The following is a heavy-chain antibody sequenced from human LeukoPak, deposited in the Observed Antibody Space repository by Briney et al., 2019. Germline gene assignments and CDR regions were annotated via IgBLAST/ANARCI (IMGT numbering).Heavy chain of an antibody. V-gene: IGHV4-31*03. D-gene: IGHD5-24*01. CDR3: ARQKRDGQIAGYCDY. CDR2: IFYTGST. J-gene: IGHJ4*02. CDR1: GGSISSGGYY. Sequence: SEPLSLTCTVSGGSISSGGYYWSWIRQRPGTGLEWIGYIFYTGSTYYNPSLKSRVTISVDTSKNQFSLKLSSVTAADTAVYYCARQKRDGQIAGYCDYWGQGALVTVSS.